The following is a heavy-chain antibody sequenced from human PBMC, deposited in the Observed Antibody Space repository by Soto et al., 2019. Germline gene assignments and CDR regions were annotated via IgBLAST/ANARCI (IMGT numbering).Heavy chain of an antibody. V-gene: IGHV3-53*02. CDR3: VRGGTLYYYYGMDV. J-gene: IGHJ6*02. Sequence: EVQLVETGGGLIQPGGSLRLSCAASGFTVSSNYMSWVRQAPGKGLEWVSVIYSGGSTYYADSVKGRFTISRDNSMNTLYPQLNSLTAEDTAVYYCVRGGTLYYYYGMDVWDHGTTVTVSS. CDR1: GFTVSSNY. CDR2: IYSGGST.